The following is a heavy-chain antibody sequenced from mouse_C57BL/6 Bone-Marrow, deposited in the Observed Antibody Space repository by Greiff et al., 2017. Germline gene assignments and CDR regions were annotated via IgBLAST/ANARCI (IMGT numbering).Heavy chain of an antibody. J-gene: IGHJ4*01. CDR3: TGLGYSNYYYAMDY. Sequence: EVMLVESGGGLVQPGGSMKLSCVASGFTFSNYWMNWVRQSPEKGLEWVAQIRLKSDNYATHYAESVKGRFTISRDDSKSSVYLQMNNLRAEDSGIYYCTGLGYSNYYYAMDYWGQGTSVTGSS. CDR1: GFTFSNYW. V-gene: IGHV6-3*01. CDR2: IRLKSDNYAT. D-gene: IGHD2-5*01.